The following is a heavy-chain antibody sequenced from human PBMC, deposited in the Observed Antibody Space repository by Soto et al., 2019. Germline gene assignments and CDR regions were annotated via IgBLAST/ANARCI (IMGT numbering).Heavy chain of an antibody. CDR2: ISYDGSNK. CDR1: GFTFSSYA. Sequence: QVQLVESGGGVVQPGRSLRLSCAASGFTFSSYAMHWVRQAPGKGLEWVAVISYDGSNKYYADSVKGRFTISRDNSKNTLYMQMNSLRAEDTAVYYWARERYYDSGSGPYSGRDVWGQGKTVTVSS. D-gene: IGHD3-3*01. V-gene: IGHV3-30-3*01. CDR3: ARERYYDSGSGPYSGRDV. J-gene: IGHJ6*02.